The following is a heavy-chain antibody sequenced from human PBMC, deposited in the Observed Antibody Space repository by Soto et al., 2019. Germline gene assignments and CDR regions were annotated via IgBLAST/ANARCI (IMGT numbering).Heavy chain of an antibody. D-gene: IGHD2-8*01. CDR1: GYSLTDNG. CDR3: ARVYGYYYSYMDV. Sequence: QAYLEQSGAEVKKPGASVKVSCKASGYSLTDNGITWVRQASGQGLEYVGWISPDSGKTDYAQKFQGRVTMTRDTSINTVYMELSSLRSDDTAVYYCARVYGYYYSYMDVCGKGTTVTVAS. CDR2: ISPDSGKT. V-gene: IGHV1-8*01. J-gene: IGHJ6*03.